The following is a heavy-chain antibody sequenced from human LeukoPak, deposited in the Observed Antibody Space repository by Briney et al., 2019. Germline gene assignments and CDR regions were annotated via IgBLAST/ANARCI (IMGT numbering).Heavy chain of an antibody. Sequence: GASVKVSCKASGGTFSSYAISWVRQAPGQGLEWMGRIIPILGIANYAQKFQGRVTITADKSTSTAYMELSSLRSEDTAVYYFARDYPFYGMDVWGQGTTVTVSS. CDR2: IIPILGIA. CDR3: ARDYPFYGMDV. J-gene: IGHJ6*02. CDR1: GGTFSSYA. V-gene: IGHV1-69*04.